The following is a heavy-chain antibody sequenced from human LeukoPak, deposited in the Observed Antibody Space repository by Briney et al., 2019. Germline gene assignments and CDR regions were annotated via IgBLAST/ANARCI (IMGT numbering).Heavy chain of an antibody. V-gene: IGHV4-4*09. D-gene: IGHD3-22*01. CDR1: GGSISNYY. J-gene: IGHJ5*02. CDR3: ARHPMDSSCYLSWFDP. Sequence: SETLSLNCTVSGGSISNYYWSWIRQPPGKGLEWIGYIYTSGSTNYNPSLKSRVTISVDTSKNQFSLKLSSVTAADTAVYFCARHPMDSSCYLSWFDPWGQGTLVTVSS. CDR2: IYTSGST.